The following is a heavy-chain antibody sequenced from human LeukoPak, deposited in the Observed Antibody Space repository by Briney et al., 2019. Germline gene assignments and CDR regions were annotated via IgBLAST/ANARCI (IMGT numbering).Heavy chain of an antibody. CDR3: ARSRTVAGTTSFDY. J-gene: IGHJ4*02. CDR1: GGTFSSYA. D-gene: IGHD6-19*01. V-gene: IGHV1-69*04. CDR2: IIPILGIA. Sequence: SVKVSCKASGGTFSSYAISWVRHAPGQGLEWMGRIIPILGIANNAQKFQGRVTITADKSTSTAYMELSSLRSEDTAVYYCARSRTVAGTTSFDYWGQGTLVTVSS.